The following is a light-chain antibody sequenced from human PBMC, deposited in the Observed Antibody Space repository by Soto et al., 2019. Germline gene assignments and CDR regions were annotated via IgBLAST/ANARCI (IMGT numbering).Light chain of an antibody. Sequence: EIVLTQSPATLSLSPGERATLSCRASQSVSSYLAWYQQKPGQAPRLLIYGASNRATGIPDRFSGSGSGTDFTLTISSLQPEDFATYYCQQSYSTLSITFGQGTRLEIK. CDR3: QQSYSTLSIT. CDR1: QSVSSY. V-gene: IGKV3-11*01. CDR2: GAS. J-gene: IGKJ5*01.